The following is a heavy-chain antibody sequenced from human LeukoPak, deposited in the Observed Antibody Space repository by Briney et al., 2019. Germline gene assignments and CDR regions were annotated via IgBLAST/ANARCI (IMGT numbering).Heavy chain of an antibody. J-gene: IGHJ4*02. CDR1: GGSFSSGFY. CDR2: IYYSGGT. D-gene: IGHD4-17*01. V-gene: IGHV4-31*03. Sequence: SQTLSLTCTVSGGSFSSGFYWSWIRQHPGKGLEWIGYIYYSGGTYYNPSLKSRVSILLDTSKKQFSLKLTSVTVADTAVYYWARAMTSDYFDYWGQGTLVTVSS. CDR3: ARAMTSDYFDY.